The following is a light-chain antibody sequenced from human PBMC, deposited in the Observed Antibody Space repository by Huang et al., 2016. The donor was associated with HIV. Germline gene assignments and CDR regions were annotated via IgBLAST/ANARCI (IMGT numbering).Light chain of an antibody. J-gene: IGKJ3*01. CDR2: GAS. Sequence: EVVLTQSPGTLSLSPGERATLSCRARQGVSGDYLARYQQRPGQAPRVLIYGASSRATGIPDRFSGRGSATEFTLTISRLEPEDSAIYYCQQYGSLPFTFGPGTKVDIK. CDR3: QQYGSLPFT. CDR1: QGVSGDY. V-gene: IGKV3-20*01.